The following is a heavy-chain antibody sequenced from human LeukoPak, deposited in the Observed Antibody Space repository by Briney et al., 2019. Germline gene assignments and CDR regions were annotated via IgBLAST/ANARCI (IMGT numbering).Heavy chain of an antibody. D-gene: IGHD1-26*01. Sequence: GGSLRLSCAASGFTFSGSAMHWVRQASGKGLEWVGRIRSKANSYATAYAASVKGRFTISRDDSKNTLYLQMNSLRAEDTAVYYCAKGWELLEVLWYFDYWGQGTLVTVSS. CDR1: GFTFSGSA. CDR2: IRSKANSYAT. CDR3: AKGWELLEVLWYFDY. V-gene: IGHV3-73*01. J-gene: IGHJ4*02.